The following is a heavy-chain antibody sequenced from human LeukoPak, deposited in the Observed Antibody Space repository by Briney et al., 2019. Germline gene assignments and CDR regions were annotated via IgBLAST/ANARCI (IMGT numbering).Heavy chain of an antibody. J-gene: IGHJ5*02. CDR1: GYNFTNYW. Sequence: GESLKISCKVSGYNFTNYWIGWVRQMPGKALEWVGIIYPGDSDTRYSPSFQGQVTISADKSITTAYLQWSSLKASHTAMYYCARRVAAVETGINWFDPWGQGTLVTVSS. CDR3: ARRVAAVETGINWFDP. V-gene: IGHV5-51*01. D-gene: IGHD6-13*01. CDR2: IYPGDSDT.